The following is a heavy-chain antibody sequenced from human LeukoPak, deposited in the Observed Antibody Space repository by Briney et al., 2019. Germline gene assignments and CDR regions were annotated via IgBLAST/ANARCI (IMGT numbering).Heavy chain of an antibody. Sequence: SETLSLTCTVSGGSISSYCWSWIRQPPGKGLEWIGYMYYSGGTKYNPSLKSRVTISVETSKNQLSLKLSSVTAADTAVYYCARVSRTVTPESTVYYNTYWGQGTLVTVTS. V-gene: IGHV4-59*01. CDR2: MYYSGGT. CDR1: GGSISSYC. D-gene: IGHD3-9*01. J-gene: IGHJ4*02. CDR3: ARVSRTVTPESTVYYNTY.